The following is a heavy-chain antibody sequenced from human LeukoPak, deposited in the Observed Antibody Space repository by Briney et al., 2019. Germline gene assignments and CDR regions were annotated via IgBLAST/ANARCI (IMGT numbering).Heavy chain of an antibody. D-gene: IGHD6-13*01. Sequence: AASVKVSCKASGFTFTSSAMQWVRQARGQRLEWIGWIVVGRGNTNYAQKFQERVTITRDMSTSTAYMELSSLRSEDTAVYYCAAPSIAAAGTIYNYYGMDVWGQGTTVTVSS. CDR2: IVVGRGNT. J-gene: IGHJ6*02. V-gene: IGHV1-58*02. CDR3: AAPSIAAAGTIYNYYGMDV. CDR1: GFTFTSSA.